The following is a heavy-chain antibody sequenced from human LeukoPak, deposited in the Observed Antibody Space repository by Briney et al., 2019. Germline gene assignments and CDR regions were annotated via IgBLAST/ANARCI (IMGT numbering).Heavy chain of an antibody. V-gene: IGHV1-24*01. J-gene: IGHJ4*02. CDR2: FDPEDGET. D-gene: IGHD1-26*01. Sequence: ASVEVSCKVSGYTLTELSMHWVRQAPGKGLEWMGGFDPEDGETIYAQKFQGRVTMTEDTSTDTAYMELSSLRSEDTAVYYCATHLHSGSSRRDWDYWGQGTLVTVSS. CDR1: GYTLTELS. CDR3: ATHLHSGSSRRDWDY.